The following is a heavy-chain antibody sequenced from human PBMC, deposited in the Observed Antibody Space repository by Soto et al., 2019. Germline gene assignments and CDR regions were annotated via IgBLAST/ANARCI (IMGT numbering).Heavy chain of an antibody. D-gene: IGHD5-12*01. CDR3: ARSGSVDIENPYYFDY. J-gene: IGHJ4*02. V-gene: IGHV1-46*01. CDR1: GYTFTSYY. CDR2: INPSGGST. Sequence: QVQLVQSGAEVKKPGASVKVSCKASGYTFTSYYMHWVRQAPGQGLEWMGIINPSGGSTSYAQKFQGRVTMTRDTSTSTVYMELSSLGSEDTAVYYCARSGSVDIENPYYFDYWGQGTLVTVSS.